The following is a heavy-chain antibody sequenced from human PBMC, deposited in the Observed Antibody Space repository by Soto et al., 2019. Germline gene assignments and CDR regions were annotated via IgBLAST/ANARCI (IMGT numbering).Heavy chain of an antibody. CDR2: ITGSGSDT. CDR3: AKLGSSAWSPHYYFDY. J-gene: IGHJ4*02. D-gene: IGHD3-10*01. CDR1: GFPFNNYA. V-gene: IGHV3-23*01. Sequence: GGSLRLSCASSGFPFNNYAMGWVRQAPGKGLEWVSAITGSGSDTYYVDSVKGRFTISRDNSKNTLFLQMNSLRAEDTAIYYCAKLGSSAWSPHYYFDYWGQGTLVTVS.